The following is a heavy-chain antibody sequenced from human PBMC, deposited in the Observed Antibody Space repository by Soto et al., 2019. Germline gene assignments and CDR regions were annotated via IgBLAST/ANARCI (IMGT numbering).Heavy chain of an antibody. V-gene: IGHV3-23*01. J-gene: IGHJ4*02. Sequence: EVQLLESGGGLVQPGGSTRVSCAASGFTLSSYGMTWVRQAPGKGLEWVSTIRGSDGSTYYADSVKGRFTISRDNAKNTLYLQMNSLRVEDTAVYFCAKDVNYDMLAGYYYYWGQGTLVTVSS. CDR2: IRGSDGST. CDR1: GFTLSSYG. CDR3: AKDVNYDMLAGYYYY. D-gene: IGHD3-9*01.